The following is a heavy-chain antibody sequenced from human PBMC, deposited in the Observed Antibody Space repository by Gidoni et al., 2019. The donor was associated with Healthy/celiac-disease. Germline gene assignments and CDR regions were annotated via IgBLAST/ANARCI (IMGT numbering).Heavy chain of an antibody. Sequence: EVQLVESGGGLVKPGGSLRLPCAASGFTLRNAWMSWVGQAPGKGLEWVGRIKSKTDSGTTDYAAPVKGRFTISRYDSKNTLYLQMNSLKTEDTAVYYCTTEGWELGSSGSFDYWGQGTLVTVSS. CDR1: GFTLRNAW. V-gene: IGHV3-15*01. CDR3: TTEGWELGSSGSFDY. J-gene: IGHJ4*02. D-gene: IGHD3-22*01. CDR2: IKSKTDSGTT.